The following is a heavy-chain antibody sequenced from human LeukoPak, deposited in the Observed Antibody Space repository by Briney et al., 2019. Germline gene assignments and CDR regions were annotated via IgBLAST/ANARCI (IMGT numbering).Heavy chain of an antibody. Sequence: SQTLSLTRAISGDSVSSNSAAWNWIRQSPSRGLEWLGRTYYRSKWYNDYAVSVKSRITINPDTSKNQFSLQLNSVTPEDTAVYYCARDPIAAAARYNWFDPWGQGTLVTVSS. CDR3: ARDPIAAAARYNWFDP. D-gene: IGHD6-13*01. CDR2: TYYRSKWYN. CDR1: GDSVSSNSAA. J-gene: IGHJ5*02. V-gene: IGHV6-1*01.